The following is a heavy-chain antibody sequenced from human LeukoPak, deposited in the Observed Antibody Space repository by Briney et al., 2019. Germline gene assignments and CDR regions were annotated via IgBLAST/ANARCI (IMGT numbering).Heavy chain of an antibody. J-gene: IGHJ4*02. Sequence: SETLSLTCTVSGGSVTTYYWGWIRQTPVKGLEWIGYIHYSGSTNYNPSLKSRVTISVETSKNRFSLELSSVTAADTAVYYCARIDYYGSGNYYKHDFWGQGTLVTVSS. V-gene: IGHV4-59*02. CDR2: IHYSGST. CDR1: GGSVTTYY. CDR3: ARIDYYGSGNYYKHDF. D-gene: IGHD3-10*01.